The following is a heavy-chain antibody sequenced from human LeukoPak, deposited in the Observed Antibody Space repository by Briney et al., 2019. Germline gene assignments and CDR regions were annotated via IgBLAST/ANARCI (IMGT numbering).Heavy chain of an antibody. Sequence: KPSETLSLTCTVSGGSISSYYWSWIRQPAGKGLEWIGRIYTSGSTNYNPSLKSRVTMSVDTSNNQFSLKLSSVTAADTAVYYCARETRGYSYGYLFGDWFDPWGQGTLVTVSS. CDR3: ARETRGYSYGYLFGDWFDP. CDR1: GGSISSYY. CDR2: IYTSGST. V-gene: IGHV4-4*07. J-gene: IGHJ5*02. D-gene: IGHD5-18*01.